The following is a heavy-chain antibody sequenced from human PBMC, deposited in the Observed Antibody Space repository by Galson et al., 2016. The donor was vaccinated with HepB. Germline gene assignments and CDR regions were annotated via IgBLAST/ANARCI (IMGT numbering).Heavy chain of an antibody. CDR1: GFSLNSDGMG. CDR3: AHPSIYSFTWIPDH. J-gene: IGHJ4*02. V-gene: IGHV2-5*02. CDR2: IYWDDDK. D-gene: IGHD6-13*01. Sequence: PALVKPTQTLTLTCTFSGFSLNSDGMGVAWIRQPPGKALEWLAIIYWDDDKRYSPSLKNRLTITKDTSKNQVVLTVTNMDPVDAATYYCAHPSIYSFTWIPDHWGQGALVTVSS.